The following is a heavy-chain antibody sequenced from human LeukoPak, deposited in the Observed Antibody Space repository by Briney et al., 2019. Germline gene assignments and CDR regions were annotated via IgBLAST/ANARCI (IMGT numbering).Heavy chain of an antibody. CDR3: VRAFRYYDFWSGEPYYFDY. CDR2: ISAYNGNT. V-gene: IGHV1-18*01. Sequence: GASVKVSCKASGYTFTSYGISWVRQAPGQGLEWMGWISAYNGNTNYAQKLQGRVTMTTDTSTSTAYMELRSLRSDDTAVYYCVRAFRYYDFWSGEPYYFDYWGQGTLVTVSS. CDR1: GYTFTSYG. D-gene: IGHD3-3*01. J-gene: IGHJ4*02.